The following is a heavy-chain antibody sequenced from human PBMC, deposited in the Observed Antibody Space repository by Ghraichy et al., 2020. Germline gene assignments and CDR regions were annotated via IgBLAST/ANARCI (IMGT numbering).Heavy chain of an antibody. J-gene: IGHJ5*02. CDR2: IIPILGIA. D-gene: IGHD2-21*02. CDR3: ARDSHEHIVVVTAIGWFDP. V-gene: IGHV1-69*04. Sequence: SVKVSCKASGGTFSSYAISWVRQAPGQGLEWMGRIIPILGIANYAQKFQGRVTITADKSTSTAYMELSSLRSEDTAVYYCARDSHEHIVVVTAIGWFDPWGQGTLVTVSS. CDR1: GGTFSSYA.